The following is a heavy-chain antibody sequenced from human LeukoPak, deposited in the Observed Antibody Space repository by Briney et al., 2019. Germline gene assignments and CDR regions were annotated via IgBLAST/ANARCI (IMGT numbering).Heavy chain of an antibody. CDR3: ARGGIAVVTAIIDY. D-gene: IGHD2-21*02. Sequence: ASVKVSCKASGFTFTSNYLHWVRQAPGQGLEWMGIINPNSGGTSYAQKFQGRVTLTRDTSTSTVSMELSSLRSEDTAIYYCARGGIAVVTAIIDYWGQGTLVTVSS. J-gene: IGHJ4*02. CDR2: INPNSGGT. CDR1: GFTFTSNY. V-gene: IGHV1-46*01.